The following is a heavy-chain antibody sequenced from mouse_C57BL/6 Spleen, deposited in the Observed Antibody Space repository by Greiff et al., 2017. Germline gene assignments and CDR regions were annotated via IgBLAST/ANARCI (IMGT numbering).Heavy chain of an antibody. J-gene: IGHJ3*01. D-gene: IGHD2-4*01. CDR1: GYTFTSYW. CDR3: AREEGLYYDYGRGFAY. V-gene: IGHV1-64*01. Sequence: VQLQESGAELVKPGASVKLSCKASGYTFTSYWMHWVKQRPGQGLEWIGMIHPNSGSTNYNEKFKSKATLTVDKSSSTAYMQHSSLTSEDSAVYYCAREEGLYYDYGRGFAYWGQGTLVTVSA. CDR2: IHPNSGST.